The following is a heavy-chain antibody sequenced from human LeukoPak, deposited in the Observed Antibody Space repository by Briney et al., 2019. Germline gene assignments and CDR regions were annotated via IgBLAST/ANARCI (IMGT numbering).Heavy chain of an antibody. CDR1: GFTFSSYA. V-gene: IGHV3-23*01. CDR3: ARSQRDIVVVPAASYFDY. J-gene: IGHJ4*02. Sequence: GGSLRLSCAASGFTFSSYAMSWVRQAPGKGLEWVSAISGSGGSAYYADSVKGRFTISRDNSKNTLYLQMNSLRAEDTAVYYCARSQRDIVVVPAASYFDYWGQGTLVTVSS. CDR2: ISGSGGSA. D-gene: IGHD2-2*01.